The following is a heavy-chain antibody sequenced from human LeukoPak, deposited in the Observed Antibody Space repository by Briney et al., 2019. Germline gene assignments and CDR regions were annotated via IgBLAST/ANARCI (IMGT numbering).Heavy chain of an antibody. CDR1: GFTFSSYA. D-gene: IGHD3-22*01. V-gene: IGHV3-23*01. Sequence: GGSLRLSCAASGFTFSSYAMSWVRQAPGKGLEWVSAISGSGGSTYYADSVKGRFTISRDNSKNTLYLQMNSLRAEDTAVYYCATTSGYSYYFDYWGQGTLVTVSS. CDR3: ATTSGYSYYFDY. J-gene: IGHJ4*02. CDR2: ISGSGGST.